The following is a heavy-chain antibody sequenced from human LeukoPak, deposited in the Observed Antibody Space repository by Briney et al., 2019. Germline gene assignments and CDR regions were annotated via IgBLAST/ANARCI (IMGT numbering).Heavy chain of an antibody. CDR2: IDSDGNIT. V-gene: IGHV3-74*01. J-gene: IGHJ4*02. D-gene: IGHD3-22*01. CDR1: GFTFSSYW. CDR3: ARISYDSGGYYDY. Sequence: GGSLRLSCAASGFTFSSYWMHWVRQAPGKGLVWVSRIDSDGNITSYADSVKGRFTISRDNAKNTLYLQMNSLRAEDTAVYYCARISYDSGGYYDYWGQGTLVTVSS.